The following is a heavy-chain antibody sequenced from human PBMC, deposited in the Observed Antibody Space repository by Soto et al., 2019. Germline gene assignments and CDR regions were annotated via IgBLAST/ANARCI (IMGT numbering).Heavy chain of an antibody. CDR2: IDPSDSYT. Sequence: GESLKISCKASGYNFTAFWIHWVRQMPGKGLEWLGKIDPSDSYTNYSPSFEGHVTISTDNSITTAYLQWSSLRASDTALYFCARIHKNWFDSWAQGTMVTVSS. CDR1: GYNFTAFW. CDR3: ARIHKNWFDS. J-gene: IGHJ5*01. V-gene: IGHV5-10-1*01.